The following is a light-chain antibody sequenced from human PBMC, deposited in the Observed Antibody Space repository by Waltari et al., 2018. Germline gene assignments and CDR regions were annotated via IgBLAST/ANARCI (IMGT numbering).Light chain of an antibody. Sequence: QSALTQPASVSGSPGPSITISCTGTSSDVGGYNYFSWYQQHPGKAPKLMIYDVSNRPSGVSNRFSGSKSGNTASLTISGLQAEDEADYYCSSYTSSSTLGVVFGGGTKLTVL. V-gene: IGLV2-14*01. CDR2: DVS. J-gene: IGLJ2*01. CDR1: SSDVGGYNY. CDR3: SSYTSSSTLGVV.